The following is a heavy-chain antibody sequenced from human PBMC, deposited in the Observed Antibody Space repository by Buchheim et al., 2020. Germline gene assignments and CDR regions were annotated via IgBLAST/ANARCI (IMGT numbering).Heavy chain of an antibody. CDR1: GFTFSRYS. Sequence: EVQLVESGGGLVQPGGSLRLSCAASGFTFSRYSMNWVRQAPGKGLEWVSYITSSSSTIYYADSVKGRFTISRDNAKNSLYMQMNSLRAEDTAVYYCARDQAAVGAPFGMDVWGQGTT. CDR2: ITSSSSTI. V-gene: IGHV3-48*01. J-gene: IGHJ6*02. CDR3: ARDQAAVGAPFGMDV. D-gene: IGHD6-13*01.